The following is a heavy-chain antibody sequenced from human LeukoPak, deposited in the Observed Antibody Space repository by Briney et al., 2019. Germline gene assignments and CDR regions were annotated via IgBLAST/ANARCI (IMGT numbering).Heavy chain of an antibody. Sequence: SETLSLTCTVSGGSISSYYWSWIRQPPGKGLEWIGEINHSGSTNYNPSLKSRVTISVDTSKNQFSLKLSSVTAADTAVYYCARRYGGNYYGSGRYYWYFDLWGRGTLVTVSS. CDR3: ARRYGGNYYGSGRYYWYFDL. CDR2: INHSGST. D-gene: IGHD3-10*01. V-gene: IGHV4-34*01. CDR1: GGSISSYY. J-gene: IGHJ2*01.